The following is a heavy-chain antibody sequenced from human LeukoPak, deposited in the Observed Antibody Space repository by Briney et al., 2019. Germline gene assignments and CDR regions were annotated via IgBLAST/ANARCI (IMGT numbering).Heavy chain of an antibody. Sequence: PSETLSLICTVSGGSISSSSYYWGWIRQPPGKGLEWIGSIYYSGSTYYNPSLKSRVTISVDTSKNQFSLKLSSVTAADTAVYYCARCTIFGVVIESHFDYWGQGTLVTVSS. CDR2: IYYSGST. J-gene: IGHJ4*02. CDR1: GGSISSSSYY. CDR3: ARCTIFGVVIESHFDY. D-gene: IGHD3-3*01. V-gene: IGHV4-39*01.